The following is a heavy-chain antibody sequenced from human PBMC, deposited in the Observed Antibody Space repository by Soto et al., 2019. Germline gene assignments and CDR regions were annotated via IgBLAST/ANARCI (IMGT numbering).Heavy chain of an antibody. CDR2: MSDAGRQK. D-gene: IGHD6-19*01. J-gene: IGHJ4*02. CDR3: SQGAPGGWHFFDN. V-gene: IGHV3-30*18. CDR1: GFTFRTYG. Sequence: QVQLVESGGGVVQPGRSLRLSCAASGFTFRTYGMHWVRQAPGKGLEWVAFMSDAGRQKYYADSVKGRFTSSRDNSKNTLDVPMNSLATEDTAVYFCSQGAPGGWHFFDNWGQGTLVTVSS.